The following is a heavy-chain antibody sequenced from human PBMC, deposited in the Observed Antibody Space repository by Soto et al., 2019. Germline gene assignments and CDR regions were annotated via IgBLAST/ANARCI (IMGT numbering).Heavy chain of an antibody. J-gene: IGHJ6*03. Sequence: SETLSLTCAVYGGSFSGYYWSWIRQPPGKGLEWIGEINHSGSTNYNPSLKSRVTISVDTSKNQFSLKLSSVTAADTAVYYCAHQGPAAIAPYYYYYMDVWGKGTTVTVSS. CDR3: AHQGPAAIAPYYYYYMDV. CDR2: INHSGST. V-gene: IGHV4-34*01. D-gene: IGHD2-2*01. CDR1: GGSFSGYY.